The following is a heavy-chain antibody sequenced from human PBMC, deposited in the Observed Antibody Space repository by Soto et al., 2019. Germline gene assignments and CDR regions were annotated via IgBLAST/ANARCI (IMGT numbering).Heavy chain of an antibody. CDR2: ISGSGGST. D-gene: IGHD1-7*01. V-gene: IGHV3-23*01. CDR3: AKEISLSWNFPPSRPT. J-gene: IGHJ5*02. Sequence: VQLLESGGGLVQPGGSLRLSCAASGFTFSSYAMSWVRQAPGKGLEWVSAISGSGGSTYYADSVKGRFTISRDNSKNTLYLQMNSLRAEDTAVYYCAKEISLSWNFPPSRPTWGQGTLVTVSS. CDR1: GFTFSSYA.